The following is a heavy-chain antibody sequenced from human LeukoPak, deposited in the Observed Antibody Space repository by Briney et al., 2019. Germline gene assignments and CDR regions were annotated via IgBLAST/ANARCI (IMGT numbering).Heavy chain of an antibody. V-gene: IGHV1-24*01. CDR2: LDPEDGET. CDR3: ATSHYYDSSGYYSIDY. D-gene: IGHD3-22*01. Sequence: ASVKVSCKVSGYTLTELSMHWVRQAPGKGLEWMGGLDPEDGETIYAQKFQGRVTMTEDTSTDTAYMELSSLRSEDTAVYYCATSHYYDSSGYYSIDYWVQGTLVTVSS. J-gene: IGHJ4*02. CDR1: GYTLTELS.